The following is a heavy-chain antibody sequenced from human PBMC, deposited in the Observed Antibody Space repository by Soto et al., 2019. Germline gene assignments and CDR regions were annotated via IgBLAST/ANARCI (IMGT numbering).Heavy chain of an antibody. J-gene: IGHJ4*02. CDR1: GFTFGSYY. Sequence: PGGSLRLSCAASGFTFGSYYMNWVRQAPGKGLEWVANIKHDGSETYYVDSVKGRFTISRDNAKSSLYLQMNSLRVEDTAVYYCARDRGYCSGGTCYSVLDYWGQGTLVTVSS. CDR3: ARDRGYCSGGTCYSVLDY. D-gene: IGHD2-15*01. V-gene: IGHV3-7*01. CDR2: IKHDGSET.